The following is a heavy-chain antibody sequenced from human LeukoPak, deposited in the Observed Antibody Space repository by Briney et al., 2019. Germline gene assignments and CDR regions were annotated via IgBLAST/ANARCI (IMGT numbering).Heavy chain of an antibody. CDR1: GLTFSSYA. Sequence: GGSLRLSCTVSGLTFSSYAMSWVRQAPGKGLEWVSAISDSGSKTYYADSVKGRFTISRDNSKSTLYLQMNSLRAEDTAVYYCAKDRMVIEYWGQGALVTVSS. V-gene: IGHV3-23*01. CDR2: ISDSGSKT. J-gene: IGHJ4*02. CDR3: AKDRMVIEY. D-gene: IGHD2/OR15-2a*01.